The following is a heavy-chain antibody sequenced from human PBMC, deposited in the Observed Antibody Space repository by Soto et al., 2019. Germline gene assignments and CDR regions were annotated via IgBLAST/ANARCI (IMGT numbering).Heavy chain of an antibody. J-gene: IGHJ4*02. CDR3: AKAGRIVVVPAALDY. Sequence: GGSLSLSCAASGFTFSGYYMSWVRQPPGKGLEWVSAISGSGGSTYNADSVKGRFTITRDNTKNTLYLQMNSLRAEDTDVYYCAKAGRIVVVPAALDYWGQGTLVTVSS. V-gene: IGHV3-23*01. CDR1: GFTFSGYY. CDR2: ISGSGGST. D-gene: IGHD2-2*01.